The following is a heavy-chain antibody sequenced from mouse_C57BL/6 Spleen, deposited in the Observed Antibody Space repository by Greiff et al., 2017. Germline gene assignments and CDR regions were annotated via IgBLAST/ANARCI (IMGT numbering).Heavy chain of an antibody. D-gene: IGHD1-1*01. Sequence: EVKLMESGGGLVKPGGSLKLSCAASGFTFSDYGMHWVRQAPEKGLEWVAYISSGSSTIYYADTVKGRFTISRDNAKHTLFLQMTSLRSEDTAMYYCAREGLYYGSTDYWGQGTTLTVSS. CDR1: GFTFSDYG. J-gene: IGHJ2*01. CDR2: ISSGSSTI. V-gene: IGHV5-17*01. CDR3: AREGLYYGSTDY.